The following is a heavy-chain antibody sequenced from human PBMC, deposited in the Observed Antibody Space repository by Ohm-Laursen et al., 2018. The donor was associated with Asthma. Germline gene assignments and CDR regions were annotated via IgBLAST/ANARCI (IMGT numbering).Heavy chain of an antibody. CDR3: AAWGPRIY. V-gene: IGHV3-30-3*01. Sequence: SLRLSCAASGFTFRSYAMHWVRQAPGKGLEWVAVGGSYYDGGLKYYADSVNGRFTVSRDDSKNTLYLQMNSLRPDDTAVYYCAAWGPRIYWGQGTLITVSS. CDR1: GFTFRSYA. J-gene: IGHJ4*02. D-gene: IGHD3-16*01. CDR2: GGSYYDGGLK.